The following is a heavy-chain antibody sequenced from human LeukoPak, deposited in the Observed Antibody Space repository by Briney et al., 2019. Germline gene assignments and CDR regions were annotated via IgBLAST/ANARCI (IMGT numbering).Heavy chain of an antibody. V-gene: IGHV3-7*03. D-gene: IGHD2-2*02. CDR2: IKRDGSEK. J-gene: IGHJ4*02. CDR1: GFTFSTYW. CDR3: ARVYTGNRWHFDY. Sequence: GGSLRLSCAASGFTFSTYWMSWVRQAPGKGLECVANIKRDGSEKYYVDSVKGRFTIFRDDAKSSLYLQMNSLRAEDTAVYFCARVYTGNRWHFDYWGQGTLVTASS.